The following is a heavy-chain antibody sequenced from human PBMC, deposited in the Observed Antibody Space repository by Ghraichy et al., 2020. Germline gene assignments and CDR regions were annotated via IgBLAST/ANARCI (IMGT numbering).Heavy chain of an antibody. J-gene: IGHJ4*02. CDR1: GYTFTGYH. CDR3: ARASSMVKLDF. D-gene: IGHD2-8*01. Sequence: SVKVSCKASGYTFTGYHVHWVRQAPGQGLEWMGWMDPNSDGKNYAQKFQGRVSMTSDTSISTAYVELSGLRSDDTAVYYCARASSMVKLDFWAQGTLVTVFS. V-gene: IGHV1-2*02. CDR2: MDPNSDGK.